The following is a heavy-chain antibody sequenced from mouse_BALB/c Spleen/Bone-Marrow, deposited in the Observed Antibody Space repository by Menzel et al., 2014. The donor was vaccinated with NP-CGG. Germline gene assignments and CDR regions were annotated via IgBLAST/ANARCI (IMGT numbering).Heavy chain of an antibody. CDR3: ARSGYYGSSPYYAMDY. V-gene: IGHV5-17*02. J-gene: IGHJ4*01. CDR2: ISSGSSTI. Sequence: EVKLVESGGGLVQSGGSRKLSCAASGFTFSSFGMHWVRQAPEKGLEWVAYISSGSSTIYYADTVKGRFTISRDNPKNTLFLQMTSLRSEDTAMYYCARSGYYGSSPYYAMDYWGQGTSVTVSS. D-gene: IGHD1-1*01. CDR1: GFTFSSFG.